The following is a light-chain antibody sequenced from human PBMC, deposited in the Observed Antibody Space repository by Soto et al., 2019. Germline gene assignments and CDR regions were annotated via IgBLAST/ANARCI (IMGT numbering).Light chain of an antibody. CDR1: QGISSY. V-gene: IGKV1-9*01. CDR2: TAS. Sequence: DIQLTQCPSFLSASVGDRVTITCRASQGISSYLAWYQQKPGKAPNLLIYTASTLQSGVPSRFSGSGSGTEFTLTISSLQPEDFATYYCQQHNSYPVTFGGGTNVEIK. CDR3: QQHNSYPVT. J-gene: IGKJ4*02.